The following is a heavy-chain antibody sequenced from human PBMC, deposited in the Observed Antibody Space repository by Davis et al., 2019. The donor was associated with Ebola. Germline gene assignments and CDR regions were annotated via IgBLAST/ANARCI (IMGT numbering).Heavy chain of an antibody. CDR3: ARAYYYGSGSPYYYYYGMDV. CDR1: GYTFTSYY. CDR2: INPSGGST. Sequence: AASVKVSCKASGYTFTSYYMHWVRQAPGQGLEWMGIINPSGGSTSYAQKFQGRVTMTRDTSTSTVYMELSSLRSEDTAVYYCARAYYYGSGSPYYYYYGMDVWGKGTTVTVSS. V-gene: IGHV1-46*01. D-gene: IGHD3-10*01. J-gene: IGHJ6*04.